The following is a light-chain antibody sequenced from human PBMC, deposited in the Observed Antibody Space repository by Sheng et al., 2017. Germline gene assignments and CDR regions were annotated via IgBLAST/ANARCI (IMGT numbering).Light chain of an antibody. CDR3: QQYNTYFPT. CDR2: KAS. J-gene: IGKJ3*01. CDR1: QSISFW. V-gene: IGKV1-5*03. Sequence: DIQMTQSPSTLSASVGDRVTITCRASQSISFWLAWYQQKPGKAPKLLIYKASSLESGVPSRFSGSGSGTEFTLTISSLQPDDFAIYFCQQYNTYFPTFGPGTKVDIK.